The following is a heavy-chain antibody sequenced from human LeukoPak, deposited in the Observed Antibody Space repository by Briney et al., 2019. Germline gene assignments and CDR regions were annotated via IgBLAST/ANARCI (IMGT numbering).Heavy chain of an antibody. J-gene: IGHJ4*02. V-gene: IGHV3-21*01. CDR1: GFTFSSYS. D-gene: IGHD6-13*01. CDR2: ISSSSSYI. CDR3: ARVDRDGSSWTFDY. Sequence: GGSLRLSCAASGFTFSSYSMNWVRQAPGKGLEWVSSISSSSSYIYYADSVKGRFTISRDNAKNSLYLQMNSLGAEDTAVYYCARVDRDGSSWTFDYWGQGTLVAVSS.